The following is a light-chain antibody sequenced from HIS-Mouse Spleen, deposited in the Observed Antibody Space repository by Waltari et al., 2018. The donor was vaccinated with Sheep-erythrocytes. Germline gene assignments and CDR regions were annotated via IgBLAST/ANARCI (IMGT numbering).Light chain of an antibody. CDR1: SSNIGSNT. V-gene: IGLV2-23*01. J-gene: IGLJ2*01. CDR2: EGS. Sequence: QSVLTQPPSASGTPGQRVTISCSGRSSNIGSNTVHWYQQLPGTAPKLMIYEGSKRPSGVSNRFSGSKSGNTASLTISGLQAEDEADYYCCSYAGSSTLVFGGGTKLTVL. CDR3: CSYAGSSTLV.